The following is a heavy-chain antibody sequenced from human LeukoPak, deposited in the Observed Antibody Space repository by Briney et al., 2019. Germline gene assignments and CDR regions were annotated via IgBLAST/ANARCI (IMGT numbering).Heavy chain of an antibody. CDR2: IHYLGST. CDR3: ARTGTTFFDY. Sequence: SETLSLTCSVSGGSIRSYSWSWIRQPPGKGLEWIGYIHYLGSTKYNPSLKSRLTISVDTSKSHFSLRLTSVTAADTAIYYCARTGTTFFDYWGQGSLVTVSS. CDR1: GGSIRSYS. V-gene: IGHV4-59*01. J-gene: IGHJ4*02. D-gene: IGHD1-7*01.